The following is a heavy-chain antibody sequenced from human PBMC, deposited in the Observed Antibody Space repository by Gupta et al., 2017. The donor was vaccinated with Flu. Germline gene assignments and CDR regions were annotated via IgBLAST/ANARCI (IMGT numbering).Heavy chain of an antibody. Sequence: VWVARIRFDGTATSYADSVKGRFTISRDNAKNTLYLQMNSLSPEDTALYYCAREVVNNRLDPWGQGTLVTVAS. CDR3: AREVVNNRLDP. J-gene: IGHJ5*02. CDR2: IRFDGTAT. D-gene: IGHD2-15*01. V-gene: IGHV3-74*01.